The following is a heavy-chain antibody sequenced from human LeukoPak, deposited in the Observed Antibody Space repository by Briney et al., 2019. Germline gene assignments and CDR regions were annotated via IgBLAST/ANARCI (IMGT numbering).Heavy chain of an antibody. J-gene: IGHJ4*02. V-gene: IGHV5-51*01. D-gene: IGHD3-22*01. CDR2: IYPGDSDT. CDR1: GYSFTSYW. Sequence: GESLKISCKGSGYSFTSYWIGWVRQMPGKGLEGMGIIYPGDSDTRYSPSFQGQVTISADKSISTAYLQWSSLKASDTAMYYCARQAYDSSGYYYFDYWGQGTLVTVSS. CDR3: ARQAYDSSGYYYFDY.